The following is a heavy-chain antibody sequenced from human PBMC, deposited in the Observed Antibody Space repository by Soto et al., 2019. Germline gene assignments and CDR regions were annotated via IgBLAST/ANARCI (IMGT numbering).Heavy chain of an antibody. CDR2: IYYSGST. CDR3: ASHPVPRGAFDI. V-gene: IGHV4-59*08. J-gene: IGHJ3*02. CDR1: GGSISSYY. Sequence: NPSETLSLTCTVSGGSISSYYWSWIRQPPGKGLKWIGYIYYSGSTNYNPSLKSRVTISVDTSKNQFSLKLSSVTAADTAVYYCASHPVPRGAFDIWGQGTIVTVSS. D-gene: IGHD4-17*01.